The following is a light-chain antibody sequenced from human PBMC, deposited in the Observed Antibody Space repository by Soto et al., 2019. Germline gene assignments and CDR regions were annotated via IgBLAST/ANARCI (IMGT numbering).Light chain of an antibody. V-gene: IGKV1-39*01. CDR3: QQTFSPPYT. Sequence: DIQMTQSLSSLSASVGDRVTITCRASQSISNSLSWYQQKPGKAPKFLIYVASNLQSWDPSRFSGSGSGTDFTLTISSLQPEDVATYYCQQTFSPPYTFGQGTKLEIK. CDR2: VAS. CDR1: QSISNS. J-gene: IGKJ2*01.